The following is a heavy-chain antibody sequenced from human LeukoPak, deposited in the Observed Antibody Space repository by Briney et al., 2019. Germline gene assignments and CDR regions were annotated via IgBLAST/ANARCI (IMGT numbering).Heavy chain of an antibody. CDR2: MHTSGST. CDR3: ARSRDGYNHPFDY. CDR1: GGSITSYY. D-gene: IGHD5-24*01. V-gene: IGHV4-4*07. Sequence: SETLSLTCTVSGGSITSYYWSWIRQPAGKGLEWTGRMHTSGSTNYNPSLKSRVTMSVDTSKNQFSLKLSSVTAADTAVYYCARSRDGYNHPFDYWGQGSLVTVSS. J-gene: IGHJ4*02.